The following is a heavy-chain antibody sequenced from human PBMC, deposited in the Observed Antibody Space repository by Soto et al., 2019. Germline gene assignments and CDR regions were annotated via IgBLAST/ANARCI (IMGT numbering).Heavy chain of an antibody. J-gene: IGHJ4*02. CDR2: ISYDGTYE. D-gene: IGHD1-1*01. V-gene: IGHV3-30*18. CDR3: AKNWKYKDY. CDR1: GFIFSDYG. Sequence: QVQLVESGGGVVQPERSLRLSCAASGFIFSDYGMHWVRQAPGKGLEWVAVISYDGTYEYYADSVKGRFTISGDNSKNTLYLQMNSLRAEDTAVYYCAKNWKYKDYWGQGTLVTVSS.